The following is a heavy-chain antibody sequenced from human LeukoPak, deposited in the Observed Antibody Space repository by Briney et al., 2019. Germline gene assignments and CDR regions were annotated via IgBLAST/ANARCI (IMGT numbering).Heavy chain of an antibody. V-gene: IGHV3-66*01. Sequence: PGGSLRLSCAASGFSVSSNYMSWVRQAPGKGLEWVSVIYTAGSTHYADSVKGRFTISRDNSKNTVYLQMNSLRAEDTAVYYCARGGTTFEHWGQGTLVTVSS. CDR1: GFSVSSNY. D-gene: IGHD1-1*01. CDR3: ARGGTTFEH. J-gene: IGHJ4*02. CDR2: IYTAGST.